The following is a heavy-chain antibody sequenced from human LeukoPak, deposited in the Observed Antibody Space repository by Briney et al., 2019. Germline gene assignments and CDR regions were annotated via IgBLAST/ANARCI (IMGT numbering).Heavy chain of an antibody. D-gene: IGHD2-15*01. J-gene: IGHJ4*02. Sequence: SETLSLTCAVYGGSFSGYYWSWIRQPPGKGLEWIGEINHSGSTNYNPSLKSRVTISVDTSKNQLSLKLSSVTAADTAVYYCARGGRRDIVVVVAASHLDYWGQGTLVTVSS. CDR3: ARGGRRDIVVVVAASHLDY. V-gene: IGHV4-34*01. CDR1: GGSFSGYY. CDR2: INHSGST.